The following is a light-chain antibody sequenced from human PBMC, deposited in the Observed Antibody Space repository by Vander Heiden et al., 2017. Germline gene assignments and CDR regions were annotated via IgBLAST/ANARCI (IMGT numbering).Light chain of an antibody. J-gene: IGKJ1*01. CDR3: QQDGSSPET. V-gene: IGKV3-20*01. Sequence: EIVLTQSPGTLSLSPGERATLSCRASQSVSSNYLAWYQQKPGQAPRLLIYDASSRATGIPDRFSGSGSGADFTLTISRLEPEDFVLYYCQQDGSSPETFGQGTKVEIK. CDR2: DAS. CDR1: QSVSSNY.